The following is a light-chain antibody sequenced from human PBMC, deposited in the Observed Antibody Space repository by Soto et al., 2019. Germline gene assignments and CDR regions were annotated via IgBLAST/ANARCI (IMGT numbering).Light chain of an antibody. CDR3: SSYTTSSTPYV. Sequence: QSALTQPAAVSGSPGQSITIYCIGTSSDVGGNNYVSWYQQHPGKAPKLMIYEVSNRPSGVSNRFSGSKSGNTASLTISGLQAEDEADYYCSSYTTSSTPYVFGTGTKLTVL. CDR2: EVS. CDR1: SSDVGGNNY. V-gene: IGLV2-14*01. J-gene: IGLJ1*01.